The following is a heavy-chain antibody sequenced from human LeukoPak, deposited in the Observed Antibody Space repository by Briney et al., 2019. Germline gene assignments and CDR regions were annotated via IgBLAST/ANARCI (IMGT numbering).Heavy chain of an antibody. J-gene: IGHJ3*02. CDR1: GFTFSSYA. D-gene: IGHD3-10*01. CDR3: AKEYYGSGSRTSAFDI. Sequence: GGSLRLPCAASGFTFSSYAMSWVRQAPGKGLEWVSAISGSGGSTYYADSVKGRFTISRDNSKNTLYLQMNSLRAEDTAVYYCAKEYYGSGSRTSAFDIWGQGTMVTVSS. V-gene: IGHV3-23*01. CDR2: ISGSGGST.